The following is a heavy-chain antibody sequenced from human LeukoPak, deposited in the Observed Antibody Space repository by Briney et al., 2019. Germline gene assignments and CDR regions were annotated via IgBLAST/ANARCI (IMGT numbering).Heavy chain of an antibody. J-gene: IGHJ6*02. D-gene: IGHD3-10*01. CDR1: GFTFSSYS. V-gene: IGHV3-21*01. CDR2: ISSSSSYI. Sequence: GGSLRLSCAASGFTFSSYSMNWVRQAPGKGLEWVSSISSSSSYIYYADSVKGRFTISRDNAKNSLYLQMNSLRAEDTAVYYCARDRGELLWFGELSRDYGMDVWGQETTVTVSS. CDR3: ARDRGELLWFGELSRDYGMDV.